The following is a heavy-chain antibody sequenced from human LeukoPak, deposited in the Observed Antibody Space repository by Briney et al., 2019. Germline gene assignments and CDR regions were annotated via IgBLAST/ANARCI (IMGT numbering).Heavy chain of an antibody. V-gene: IGHV1-46*01. CDR3: ARVSVAGTNDAFDI. D-gene: IGHD6-19*01. Sequence: ASVKVSCKASGYTFTSYFMHWVRQAPGQGLEWMGLVNPSGGSTNYAQKFQGRVTMTRDMSTSTVFMELDSLRSEDTAVYYCARVSVAGTNDAFDIWGQGTMVTVSS. CDR2: VNPSGGST. J-gene: IGHJ3*02. CDR1: GYTFTSYF.